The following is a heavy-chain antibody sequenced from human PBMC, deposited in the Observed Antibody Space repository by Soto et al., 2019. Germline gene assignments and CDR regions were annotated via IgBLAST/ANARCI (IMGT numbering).Heavy chain of an antibody. D-gene: IGHD3-16*01. V-gene: IGHV1-18*01. CDR2: ISAYNGNT. Sequence: ASVKVSCKASGYTFTSYGISWVRQAPGQGLEWMGWISAYNGNTNYAQKLQGRVTMTTDTSTSTAYMELRSLRSDDTAVYYCARSGDYIWGSENSLDYWGQGTLVTVSS. J-gene: IGHJ4*02. CDR1: GYTFTSYG. CDR3: ARSGDYIWGSENSLDY.